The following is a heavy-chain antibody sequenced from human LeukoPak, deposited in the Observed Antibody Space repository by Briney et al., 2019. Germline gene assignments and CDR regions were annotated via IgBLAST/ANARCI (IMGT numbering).Heavy chain of an antibody. CDR1: GFTLSDHY. V-gene: IGHV3-72*01. J-gene: IGHJ4*02. D-gene: IGHD2-15*01. CDR3: TRQDCSGGSCSYVDY. CDR2: SRNKADSYTT. Sequence: GGSLRLSCAASGFTLSDHYMDWVRQAPGKGLEWVGRSRNKADSYTTVYAASVNGRFTISRDDSKSSLYLQMNSLKAEDTAVYYCTRQDCSGGSCSYVDYWGQGTLVTVSS.